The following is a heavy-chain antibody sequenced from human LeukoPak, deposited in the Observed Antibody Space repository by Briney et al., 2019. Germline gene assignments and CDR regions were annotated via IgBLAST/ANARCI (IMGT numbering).Heavy chain of an antibody. CDR1: GFTFSSYW. Sequence: GGSLRLSCAASGFTFSSYWMSWVRQAPGKGLEWVSAITGDGGGTNHADSVKGRFTISRDNSKNTLYLQMNSLRAEDTAVYYCAKEASSGNFVTIDCWGQGALVTVSS. V-gene: IGHV3-23*01. CDR2: ITGDGGGT. J-gene: IGHJ4*02. CDR3: AKEASSGNFVTIDC. D-gene: IGHD1-26*01.